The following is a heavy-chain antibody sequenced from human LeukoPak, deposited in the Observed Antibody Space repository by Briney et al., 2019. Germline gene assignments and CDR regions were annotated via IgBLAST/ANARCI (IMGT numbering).Heavy chain of an antibody. D-gene: IGHD6-13*01. J-gene: IGHJ6*03. Sequence: SETLSLTCTVSSGSISTYYWSWIRQPPGKGLEWIGYIYHNGNTNYNPSLKSRVTLSVDASKNQFSLKLSSVTAADAAVYYCVRGGSSSWPYYYYYMDVWGKGTTVTVSS. CDR3: VRGGSSSWPYYYYYMDV. CDR2: IYHNGNT. CDR1: SGSISTYY. V-gene: IGHV4-59*01.